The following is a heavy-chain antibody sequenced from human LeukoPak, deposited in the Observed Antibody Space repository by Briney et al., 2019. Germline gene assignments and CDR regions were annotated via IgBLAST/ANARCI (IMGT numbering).Heavy chain of an antibody. CDR1: GFTFSSYS. V-gene: IGHV3-21*01. CDR2: ISSSSSSYI. CDR3: ARDPGDGDYWGSHLGVY. J-gene: IGHJ4*02. D-gene: IGHD4-17*01. Sequence: GGSLRLSCAASGFTFSSYSMNWVRQAPGKGLEWVSSISSSSSSYIYYADSVKGRFTISRDNAKNSLYLQMNSLRAEDTAVYYCARDPGDGDYWGSHLGVYWGQGTLVTVSS.